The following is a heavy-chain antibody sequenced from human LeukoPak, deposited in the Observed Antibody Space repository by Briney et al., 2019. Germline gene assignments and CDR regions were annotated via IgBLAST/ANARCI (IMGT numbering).Heavy chain of an antibody. V-gene: IGHV4-34*01. CDR2: INHSGST. CDR1: GGSFSGYY. Sequence: SETLSLTCAVYGGSFSGYYWSWIRQPPGKGLEWIGEINHSGSTNYNPSLKSRVTISVDTSKNQFSLKLSSVTAADTAVYYCARHVGAATYYYFDYWAREPWSPSPQ. J-gene: IGHJ4*02. D-gene: IGHD1-26*01. CDR3: ARHVGAATYYYFDY.